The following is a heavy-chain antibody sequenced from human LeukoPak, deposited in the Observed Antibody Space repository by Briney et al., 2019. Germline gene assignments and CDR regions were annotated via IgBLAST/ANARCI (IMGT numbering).Heavy chain of an antibody. CDR1: GFTVSSNY. D-gene: IGHD6-13*01. CDR2: IYSGGST. Sequence: GGSLRLSCAASGFTVSSNYMSWVRQAPGKGLEWVSVIYSGGSTYYADSVKGRFTISRDNSKNTLYLQMNSLRAEDTAVCYCVRPAVGTPFDYWGQGTLVTVSS. J-gene: IGHJ4*02. V-gene: IGHV3-53*01. CDR3: VRPAVGTPFDY.